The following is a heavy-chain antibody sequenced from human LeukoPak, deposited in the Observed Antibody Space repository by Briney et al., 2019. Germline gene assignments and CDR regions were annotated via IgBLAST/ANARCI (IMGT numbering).Heavy chain of an antibody. V-gene: IGHV1-69*13. CDR1: GCTSSGYA. J-gene: IGHJ1*01. D-gene: IGHD3-10*01. CDR2: IIPMFGGT. Sequence: SVKVSRKSSGCTSSGYAFSWVRQAPAQGLEWMGGIIPMFGGTNYAQTFQGRVTITADESTSTAYMEMTSLRSDATAVYYCARDQGLWFGELLPHGEYFQHWGQGNLVTVSS. CDR3: ARDQGLWFGELLPHGEYFQH.